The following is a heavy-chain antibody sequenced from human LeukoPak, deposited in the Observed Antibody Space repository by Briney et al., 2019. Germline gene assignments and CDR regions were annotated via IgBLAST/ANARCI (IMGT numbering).Heavy chain of an antibody. CDR2: IYYSGST. D-gene: IGHD6-13*01. V-gene: IGHV4-39*07. CDR1: GGSISSGSYY. Sequence: PSETLSLTCTVSGGSISSGSYYWSWIRQPPGKGLEWIGSIYYSGSTYYNPSLKSRVTISVDTSKNQFSLKLSSVTAADTAVYYCARLGPPAAAARYYYYYYMDVWGKGTTVTVSS. CDR3: ARLGPPAAAARYYYYYYMDV. J-gene: IGHJ6*03.